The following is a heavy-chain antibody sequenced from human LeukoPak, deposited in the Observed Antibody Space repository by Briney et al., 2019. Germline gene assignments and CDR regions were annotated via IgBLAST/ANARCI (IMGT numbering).Heavy chain of an antibody. CDR3: AKGPTKDSSSWTFDY. Sequence: GGSLRLSCAASGFTVSNNYMSWVRQAPGKGLEWVSVIYSDGGRTYYADSVRGRFTISRDNSKNTLYLQMNSLRAEDTAVYYCAKGPTKDSSSWTFDYWGQGTLVTVSS. J-gene: IGHJ4*02. CDR1: GFTVSNNY. V-gene: IGHV3-66*01. D-gene: IGHD6-13*01. CDR2: IYSDGGRT.